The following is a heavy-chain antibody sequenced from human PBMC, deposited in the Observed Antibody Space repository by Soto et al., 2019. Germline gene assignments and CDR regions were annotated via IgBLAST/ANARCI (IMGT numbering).Heavy chain of an antibody. CDR2: INHSGFT. V-gene: IGHV4-34*01. CDR3: ARGHGRFAH. CDR1: GGSFTGYY. J-gene: IGHJ4*02. Sequence: SETLSLTCDVSGGSFTGYYWSWIRQPPGKGLEWIGEINHSGFTNYNPSLTGRVTISLDTSKSQFSLKLSSLTAADTAFHFCARGHGRFAHWGQGTLVTVSS.